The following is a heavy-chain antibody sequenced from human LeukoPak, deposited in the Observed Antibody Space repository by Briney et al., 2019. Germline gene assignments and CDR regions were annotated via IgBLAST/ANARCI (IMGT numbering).Heavy chain of an antibody. V-gene: IGHV4-39*07. CDR3: ASLTGTTSY. Sequence: PSETLSLTCTVSGGSISSSSYYWGWIRQPPGKGLEWIGSIYYSGSTYYNPSLKSRVTMSVDTSKNQFSLKLSSVTAADTAVYYCASLTGTTSYWGQGTLVTVSS. CDR1: GGSISSSSYY. CDR2: IYYSGST. J-gene: IGHJ4*02. D-gene: IGHD1-20*01.